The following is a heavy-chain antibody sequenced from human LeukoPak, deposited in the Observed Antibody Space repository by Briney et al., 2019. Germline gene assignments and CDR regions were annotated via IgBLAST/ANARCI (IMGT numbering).Heavy chain of an antibody. CDR1: GGSISSYY. V-gene: IGHV4-59*01. J-gene: IGHJ6*03. CDR2: IYYSGST. CDR3: ARAYRSRTYYYYYMDV. D-gene: IGHD4-11*01. Sequence: SETLSFTCTVSGGSISSYYWSWIRQPPGKGLEWIGYIYYSGSTNYNPSLKSRVTISVDTSKNQFSLKLSSVTAADTAVYYCARAYRSRTYYYYYMDVWGKGTTVTVSS.